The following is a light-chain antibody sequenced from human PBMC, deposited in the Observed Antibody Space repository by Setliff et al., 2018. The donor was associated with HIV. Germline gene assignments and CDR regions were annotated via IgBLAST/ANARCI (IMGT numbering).Light chain of an antibody. CDR1: SSDVGDYDS. Sequence: LAQPASVSGSPGQSITISCTGTSSDVGDYDSVSWYQQHPGKVPKLMISEVSDRPSGVSNRFSGSKYGNTASLTISALQAEDEADYYCCSYTTRSTWVFGRGTKVTVL. CDR2: EVS. J-gene: IGLJ3*02. V-gene: IGLV2-14*01. CDR3: CSYTTRSTWV.